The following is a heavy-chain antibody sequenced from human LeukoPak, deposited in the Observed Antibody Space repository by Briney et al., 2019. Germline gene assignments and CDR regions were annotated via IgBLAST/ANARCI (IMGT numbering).Heavy chain of an antibody. D-gene: IGHD6-19*01. V-gene: IGHV3-30*04. CDR2: IPYDESTT. Sequence: GRSLRLSCAASGLVFSAYSLHWVRHAPGKGLEWVALIPYDESTTFYADSVRGRSTISRDNPKNTLYLQMNDLRPEDTAVYYCARGPKYSSGWHYFYFGMDVWGQGTTVTVSS. J-gene: IGHJ6*02. CDR1: GLVFSAYS. CDR3: ARGPKYSSGWHYFYFGMDV.